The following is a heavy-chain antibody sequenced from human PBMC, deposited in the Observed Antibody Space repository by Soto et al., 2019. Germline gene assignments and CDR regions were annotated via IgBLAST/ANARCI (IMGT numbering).Heavy chain of an antibody. V-gene: IGHV3-23*01. CDR3: AKDRRAGGNYGFYTDF. Sequence: EVQLLESGGGLVQPGCSLRLSCAASGCTFSRYGMTWVRQAPGKGLEWVSFSSATGAGTYYADTVKGRVTISRDKSNNTQSLNMTYVRADDMAVYYCAKDRRAGGNYGFYTDFWGQGALVIVSS. D-gene: IGHD1-7*01. CDR1: GCTFSRYG. CDR2: SSATGAGT. J-gene: IGHJ4*02.